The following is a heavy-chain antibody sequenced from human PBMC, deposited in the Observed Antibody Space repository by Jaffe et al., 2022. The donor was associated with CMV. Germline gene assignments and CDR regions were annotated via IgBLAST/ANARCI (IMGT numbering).Heavy chain of an antibody. Sequence: EVQLVESGGGLVKPGGSLRLSCAASGFTFSSYSMNWVRQAPGKGLEWVSSISSSSSYIYYADSVKGRFTISRDNAKNSLYLQMNSLRAEDTAVYYCARDLSGYDYRDSDAGWGQGTLVTVSS. J-gene: IGHJ4*02. CDR2: ISSSSSYI. V-gene: IGHV3-21*01. CDR3: ARDLSGYDYRDSDAG. CDR1: GFTFSSYS. D-gene: IGHD5-12*01.